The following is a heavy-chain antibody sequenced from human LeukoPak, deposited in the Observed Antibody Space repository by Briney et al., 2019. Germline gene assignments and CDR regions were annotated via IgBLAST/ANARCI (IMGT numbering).Heavy chain of an antibody. CDR1: GGSISSSSYY. D-gene: IGHD6-13*01. V-gene: IGHV4-39*07. J-gene: IGHJ4*02. CDR2: IYYSGST. Sequence: SETLSLTCTVSGGSISSSSYYWGWIRQPPGKGLEWIGSIYYSGSTYYNPSLKSRVTISVDTSKNQFSLKLSSLTAADTATYYCARTGYSSTWSPLNHFDYWGQGLLVTVST. CDR3: ARTGYSSTWSPLNHFDY.